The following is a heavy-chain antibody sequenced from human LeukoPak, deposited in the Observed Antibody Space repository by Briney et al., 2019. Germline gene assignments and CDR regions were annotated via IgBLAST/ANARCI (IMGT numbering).Heavy chain of an antibody. CDR1: GGSISSGGYY. CDR2: IYYSGST. V-gene: IGHV4-31*03. J-gene: IGHJ4*02. Sequence: PSQTLSLTCTVSGGSISSGGYYWSWLRQHPGKGLEWIGYIYYSGSTYYNPSLKSRVTISVDTSKNQFSLKLSSVTAADTAVYYCARDWWNGLDYWGQGTLVTVS. D-gene: IGHD1-1*01. CDR3: ARDWWNGLDY.